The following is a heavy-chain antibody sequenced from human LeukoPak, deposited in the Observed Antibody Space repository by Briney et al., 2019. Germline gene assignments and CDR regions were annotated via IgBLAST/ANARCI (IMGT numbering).Heavy chain of an antibody. J-gene: IGHJ3*02. CDR3: ARSTYYAFVI. D-gene: IGHD2/OR15-2a*01. Sequence: PSGTLSLTCTVSDGSISSGGFSWSGVRQPPGKGVEWIGYIYDNGRTKYSSSIKSPPTQPIDPSNNQTSLALASVTAPATAVYYRARSTYYAFVIWGQRTMGTVSS. CDR1: DGSISSGGFS. V-gene: IGHV4-31*01. CDR2: IYDNGRT.